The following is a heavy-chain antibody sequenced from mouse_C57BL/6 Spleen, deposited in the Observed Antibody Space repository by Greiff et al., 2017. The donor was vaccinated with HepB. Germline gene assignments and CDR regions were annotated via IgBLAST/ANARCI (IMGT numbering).Heavy chain of an antibody. CDR3: AREVTYYGSSYFDY. J-gene: IGHJ2*01. CDR2: IYPGDGDT. CDR1: GYAFSSSW. Sequence: VQLQQSGPELVKPGASVKISCKASGYAFSSSWMNWVKQRPGKGLEWIGRIYPGDGDTNYNGKFKGKATLTADKSSSTAYMQLSSLTSEDSAVYCCAREVTYYGSSYFDYWGQGTTLTVSS. D-gene: IGHD1-1*01. V-gene: IGHV1-82*01.